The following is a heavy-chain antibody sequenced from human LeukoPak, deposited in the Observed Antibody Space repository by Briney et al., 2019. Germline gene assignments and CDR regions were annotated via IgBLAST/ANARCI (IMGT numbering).Heavy chain of an antibody. Sequence: ASVKVSCKASGYTFTGYYMHWVRQAPGQRLEWMGWINAGNGNTKYSQKFQGRVTITRDTSASTAYMELSSLRSEDTAVYYCARDLECYDSSGYCDYWGQGTLVTVSS. J-gene: IGHJ4*02. V-gene: IGHV1-3*01. CDR1: GYTFTGYY. CDR3: ARDLECYDSSGYCDY. CDR2: INAGNGNT. D-gene: IGHD3-22*01.